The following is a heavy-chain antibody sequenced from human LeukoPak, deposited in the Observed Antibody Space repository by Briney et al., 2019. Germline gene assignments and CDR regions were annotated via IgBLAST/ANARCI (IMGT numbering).Heavy chain of an antibody. CDR2: ITSTATTI. CDR1: GFTFSSYE. D-gene: IGHD3-10*01. V-gene: IGHV3-48*03. CDR3: AREAVGITMVRGALFDY. J-gene: IGHJ4*02. Sequence: GGSLRLSCAASGFTFSSYEMNWVRQAPGKGLEWVSYITSTATTIYYADSVKGRFTISRDNTKNSLYLQMNSLRAEDTAVYYCAREAVGITMVRGALFDYWGQGTLVTVSS.